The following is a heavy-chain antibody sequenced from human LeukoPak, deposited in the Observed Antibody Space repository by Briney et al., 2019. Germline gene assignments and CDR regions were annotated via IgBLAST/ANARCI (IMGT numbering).Heavy chain of an antibody. J-gene: IGHJ4*02. D-gene: IGHD6-13*01. CDR1: GGSISSYY. CDR2: IYYSGST. V-gene: IGHV4-59*01. CDR3: ARRSIAAAGKKPAFDY. Sequence: SETLSLTCTVSGGSISSYYWSWIRQPPGKGLEWIGYIYYSGSTNYNPSLKSRVTISVDTSKNQFSLKLSSVTAADTAVYYCARRSIAAAGKKPAFDYWGQGTLVTVSS.